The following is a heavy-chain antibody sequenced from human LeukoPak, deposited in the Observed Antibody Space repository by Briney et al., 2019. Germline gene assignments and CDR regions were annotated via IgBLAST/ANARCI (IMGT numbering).Heavy chain of an antibody. D-gene: IGHD3-16*01. CDR3: ARGVSRPRGRYYYYYMDV. Sequence: SETLSLTCTVSGGSISSYYWSWIRQPAGKGLEWIGRIYTSGSTNYNPSLKSRVTMSVDTSKNQFSLKLSSVTAADTAVYYCARGVSRPRGRYYYYYMDVWGKGTTVTVSS. J-gene: IGHJ6*03. CDR1: GGSISSYY. CDR2: IYTSGST. V-gene: IGHV4-4*07.